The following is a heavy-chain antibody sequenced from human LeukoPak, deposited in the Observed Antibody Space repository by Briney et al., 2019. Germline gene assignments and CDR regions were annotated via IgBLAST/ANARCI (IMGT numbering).Heavy chain of an antibody. CDR2: ISGSGGST. J-gene: IGHJ4*02. D-gene: IGHD3-9*01. Sequence: GGSLRLSCAASGLTFSSYAMSWVRQAPGKGLEWVSAISGSGGSTYYADSVKGRFTISRDNSKNTLYLQMNSLRAEDTAVYYCAKDQRYDILTGYFEQDDWGQGTLVTVSS. CDR1: GLTFSSYA. V-gene: IGHV3-23*01. CDR3: AKDQRYDILTGYFEQDD.